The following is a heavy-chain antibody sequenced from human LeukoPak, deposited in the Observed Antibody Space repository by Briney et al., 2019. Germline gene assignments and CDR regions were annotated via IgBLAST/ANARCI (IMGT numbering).Heavy chain of an antibody. CDR1: GYSFNSYG. CDR3: ARDQKVGTTATYTPFDP. V-gene: IGHV1-18*01. J-gene: IGHJ5*02. Sequence: ASVKVSCKASGYSFNSYGISWVRQAPGQGLEWMGWINTYKGNTNYAQKFQGRVSMTTERSTSTAYLELRSLRSDDTAVYYCARDQKVGTTATYTPFDPWGQGTLVTVSS. D-gene: IGHD1-26*01. CDR2: INTYKGNT.